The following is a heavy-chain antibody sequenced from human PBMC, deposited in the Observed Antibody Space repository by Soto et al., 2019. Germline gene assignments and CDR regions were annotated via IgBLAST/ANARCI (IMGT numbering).Heavy chain of an antibody. D-gene: IGHD1-7*01. CDR3: ARVFGTIYYYGMDV. J-gene: IGHJ6*02. CDR2: TYYRSKWYN. Sequence: SQTLSLPCAISGDRVSSNSAACNCIRQSPSRGLEWLGRTYYRSKWYNDYAVSVKSRITINPDTSKNQFSLQLNSVTPEDTAVYYCARVFGTIYYYGMDVWGQGTTVTVSS. V-gene: IGHV6-1*01. CDR1: GDRVSSNSAA.